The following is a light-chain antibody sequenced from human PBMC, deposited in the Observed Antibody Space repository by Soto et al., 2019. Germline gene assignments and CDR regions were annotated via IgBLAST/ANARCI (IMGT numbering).Light chain of an antibody. CDR3: SSYTSSSTYV. CDR2: DVS. J-gene: IGLJ1*01. V-gene: IGLV2-14*03. Sequence: QPVLTQPAXVSGSAGQSLTISCTGSSTHIGRYNYVSLYQQHPGQAPKLMIYDVSNRPSGVSNRFSGSKSGNTASLTISGLQAVDEADYYCSSYTSSSTYVFGTGTKVTVL. CDR1: STHIGRYNY.